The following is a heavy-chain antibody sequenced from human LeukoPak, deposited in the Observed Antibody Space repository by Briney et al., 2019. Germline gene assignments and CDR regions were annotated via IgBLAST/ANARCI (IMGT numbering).Heavy chain of an antibody. D-gene: IGHD3-9*01. V-gene: IGHV3-53*05. CDR1: GFTISDNY. Sequence: GGSLRLSCGVSGFTISDNYMTWVRQAPGKGLEWVSVIYKDGSTYYADSVKGRFTISRDDTKNTLYLEMSRLNFDDSGLYYCVKDGIDGATWGYFGSWGRGTLVSVST. CDR2: IYKDGST. J-gene: IGHJ4*02. CDR3: VKDGIDGATWGYFGS.